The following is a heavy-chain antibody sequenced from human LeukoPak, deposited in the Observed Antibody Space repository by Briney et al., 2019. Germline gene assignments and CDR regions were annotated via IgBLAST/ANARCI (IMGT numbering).Heavy chain of an antibody. J-gene: IGHJ4*01. V-gene: IGHV3-30-3*01. CDR1: GFTFSAFR. D-gene: IGHD2-2*01. CDR2: ISNDGTNK. Sequence: GGSLRLSCAASGFTFSAFRLHWVRQAPGKGLEWVAVISNDGTNKYYPDSVKGRFTISRDNSKNTLYLQMNSLRAEDTAVYYCARAPNGVYCTSSSCHLDYWGHGTLVTVSS. CDR3: ARAPNGVYCTSSSCHLDY.